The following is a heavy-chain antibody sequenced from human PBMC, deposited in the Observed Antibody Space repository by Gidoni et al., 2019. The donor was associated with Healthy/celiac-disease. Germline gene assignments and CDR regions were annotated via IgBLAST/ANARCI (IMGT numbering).Heavy chain of an antibody. Sequence: EVKKPGASVKVSCKASGYTFTSYAMHWVRQAPGQRLEWMGWINAGNGNTKYSQKFQGRVTITRDTSASTAYMELSSLRSEDTAVYYCARDVERRWELPTPYDAFDIWGQGTMVTVSS. D-gene: IGHD1-26*01. J-gene: IGHJ3*02. V-gene: IGHV1-3*01. CDR2: INAGNGNT. CDR3: ARDVERRWELPTPYDAFDI. CDR1: GYTFTSYA.